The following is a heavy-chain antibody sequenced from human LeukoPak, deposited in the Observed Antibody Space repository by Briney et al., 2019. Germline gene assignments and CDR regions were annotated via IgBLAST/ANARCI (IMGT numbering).Heavy chain of an antibody. Sequence: EASVKVSCKASGGTFSSYAISWVRQAPGQGLEWMGGIIPIFGTANYAQKFQGRVTITADESASTAYMELSSLRSEDTAVYYCARGIRVDFWSGYFDYWGQGTLVTVSS. CDR3: ARGIRVDFWSGYFDY. V-gene: IGHV1-69*13. D-gene: IGHD3-3*01. CDR2: IIPIFGTA. CDR1: GGTFSSYA. J-gene: IGHJ4*02.